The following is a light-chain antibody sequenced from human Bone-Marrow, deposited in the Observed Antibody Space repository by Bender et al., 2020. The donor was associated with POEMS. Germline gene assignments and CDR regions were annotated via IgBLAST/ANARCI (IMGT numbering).Light chain of an antibody. J-gene: IGLJ3*02. Sequence: SYELTQPPSVSVSPGQTARITCSGDALPKQYAHWYQQKPGQAPVLLIYKDNERPPGIPERFSGSSSGTTVTLTISGVQAEDEADYYCTSYTTSNTLLFGGGTKLTVL. CDR2: KDN. CDR3: TSYTTSNTLL. V-gene: IGLV3-25*03. CDR1: ALPKQY.